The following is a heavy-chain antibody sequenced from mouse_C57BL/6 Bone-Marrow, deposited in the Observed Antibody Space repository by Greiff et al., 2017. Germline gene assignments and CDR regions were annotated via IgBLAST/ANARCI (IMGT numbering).Heavy chain of an antibody. D-gene: IGHD6-1*01. V-gene: IGHV5-17*01. Sequence: EVKVVESGGGLVKPGGSLKLSCAASGFTFSDYGMHWVRQAPEKGLEWVAYISSGSSTIYYADTVKGRFTISRDNAKNTLFLPMTSLSSEPPAMSSFARLASYYFAYSAPITTLTLSS. CDR1: GFTFSDYG. CDR3: ARLASYYFAY. J-gene: IGHJ2*01. CDR2: ISSGSSTI.